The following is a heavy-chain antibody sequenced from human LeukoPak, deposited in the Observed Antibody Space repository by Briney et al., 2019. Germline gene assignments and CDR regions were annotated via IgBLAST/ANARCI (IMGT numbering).Heavy chain of an antibody. J-gene: IGHJ5*02. Sequence: SGTLSLTCAVSGGSISSGGYSWSWIRQPPGKGLEWIGYIYHSGSTYYNPSLKSRVTISVDRSKNQFSLKLSSVTAADTAVYYCARDVAYYYGSGTWFDPWGQGTLVTVSS. CDR3: ARDVAYYYGSGTWFDP. CDR1: GGSISSGGYS. V-gene: IGHV4-30-2*01. CDR2: IYHSGST. D-gene: IGHD3-10*01.